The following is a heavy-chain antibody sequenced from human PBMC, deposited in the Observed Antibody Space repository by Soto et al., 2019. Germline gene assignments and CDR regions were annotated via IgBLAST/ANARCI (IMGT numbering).Heavy chain of an antibody. V-gene: IGHV4-34*01. CDR1: GGSFSDFH. Sequence: QVQLQQWGAGLLKPSETLSLTCAVYGGSFSDFHWSWIRQPPGKGLEWIGEIHHRGNTNYNPSLRSRVTMSVDTSQNQFSLKMTSVTAADTAVNYCARTHYSMDVWDKGTTVTVSS. J-gene: IGHJ6*03. CDR2: IHHRGNT. CDR3: ARTHYSMDV.